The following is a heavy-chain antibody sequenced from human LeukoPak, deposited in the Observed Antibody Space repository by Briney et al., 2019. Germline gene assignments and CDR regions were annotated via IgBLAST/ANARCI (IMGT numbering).Heavy chain of an antibody. CDR2: ISDSGST. CDR1: GGSIGTSAYY. J-gene: IGHJ5*01. D-gene: IGHD3-16*02. V-gene: IGHV4-31*03. Sequence: SQTLSLTCTVSGGSIGTSAYYWNWFRQHPGKGLEWIGFISDSGSTLYNPSLKSRVTILSDTSKDHFSLKLTSVTAADMAVYYCARGRYSYGWNDSWGQGTLVTVSS. CDR3: ARGRYSYGWNDS.